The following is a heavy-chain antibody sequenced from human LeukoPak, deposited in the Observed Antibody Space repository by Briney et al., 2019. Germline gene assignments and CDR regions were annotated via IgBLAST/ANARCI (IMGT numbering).Heavy chain of an antibody. D-gene: IGHD6-19*01. Sequence: GGSLRLSCAASGFIFNHHAMSWVRQAPGKGLEWVSTISGSGGSTYYADSVKGRFTISRDNSKDTLYLQMNSLRAEDTAVYYCAKDLTVAGINDYWGQGTLVTVSS. CDR2: ISGSGGST. V-gene: IGHV3-23*01. CDR1: GFIFNHHA. J-gene: IGHJ4*02. CDR3: AKDLTVAGINDY.